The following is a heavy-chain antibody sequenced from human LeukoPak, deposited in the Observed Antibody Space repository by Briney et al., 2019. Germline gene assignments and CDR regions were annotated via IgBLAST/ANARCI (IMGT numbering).Heavy chain of an antibody. CDR1: GGSFSGYY. V-gene: IGHV4-34*01. CDR3: ARARYGPDY. CDR2: INHSGST. J-gene: IGHJ4*02. Sequence: PSETLSLTRAVYGGSFSGYYWSWIRQPPGKGLEWIGEINHSGSTNYNPSLKSRVTISVDTSKNQFSLKLNSVTAADTAVYYCARARYGPDYWGQGTLVTVSS. D-gene: IGHD4-17*01.